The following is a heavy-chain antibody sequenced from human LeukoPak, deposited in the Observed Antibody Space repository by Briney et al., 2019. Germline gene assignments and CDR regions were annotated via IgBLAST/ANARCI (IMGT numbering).Heavy chain of an antibody. J-gene: IGHJ4*02. D-gene: IGHD1-26*01. CDR1: GFPYSSLL. Sequence: GGPLRLSCSASGFPYSSLLMRYLPQAPGTTLEWVAQRQQDGGDKYYVDSVKGRFTISRDNAKNSLYLQMNSRRAEDTAVYYCARDLWGAFLDCWGQGTLVTVSS. CDR2: RQQDGGDK. CDR3: ARDLWGAFLDC. V-gene: IGHV3-7*01.